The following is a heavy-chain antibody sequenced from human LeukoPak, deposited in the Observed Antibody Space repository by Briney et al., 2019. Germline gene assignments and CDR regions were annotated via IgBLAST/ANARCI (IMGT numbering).Heavy chain of an antibody. V-gene: IGHV4-59*01. CDR1: GASISSYY. CDR2: IYYSGNT. Sequence: SETLSLTCTVSGASISSYYWSWIRQPPGKGLEWIGYIYYSGNTNYDPSLKSRVTTSVDTSKNQFSLKLSSVTAADTAVYFCARGGSSSGPFDFWGQGTPVTVSS. D-gene: IGHD6-19*01. J-gene: IGHJ4*02. CDR3: ARGGSSSGPFDF.